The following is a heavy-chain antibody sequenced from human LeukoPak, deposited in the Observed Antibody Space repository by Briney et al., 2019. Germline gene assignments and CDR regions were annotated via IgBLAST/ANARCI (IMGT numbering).Heavy chain of an antibody. D-gene: IGHD5-18*01. Sequence: GGSLRLSCAASGFTVSSHYMSWVRQAPGKGLEWVSVIYISGSTYYADSVKGRFTISRDNSKNTLYLQLNSLRAEDTAVYYFAGREWGYSNGYDYWGQGTLVTVSS. CDR1: GFTVSSHY. CDR2: IYISGST. V-gene: IGHV3-53*01. CDR3: AGREWGYSNGYDY. J-gene: IGHJ4*02.